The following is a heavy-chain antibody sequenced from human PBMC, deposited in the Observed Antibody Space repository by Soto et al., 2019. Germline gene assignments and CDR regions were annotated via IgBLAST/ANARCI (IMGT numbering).Heavy chain of an antibody. D-gene: IGHD3-22*01. CDR1: GFTFSSYG. J-gene: IGHJ3*02. CDR2: IWYDGSNK. CDR3: ARETLYYYDSSGYSSGAFDI. V-gene: IGHV3-33*01. Sequence: GGSLRLSCAASGFTFSSYGMHWVRQAPGKGLEWVAVIWYDGSNKYHADSVKGRFTISRGNSKNTLYLQMNSLRAEDTAVYYCARETLYYYDSSGYSSGAFDIWGQGTMVTVSS.